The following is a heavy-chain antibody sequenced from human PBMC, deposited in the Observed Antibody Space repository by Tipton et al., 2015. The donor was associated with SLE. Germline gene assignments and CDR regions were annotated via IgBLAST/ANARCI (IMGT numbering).Heavy chain of an antibody. CDR2: IYYSGST. V-gene: IGHV4-59*01. CDR1: GGSISSYY. J-gene: IGHJ4*02. Sequence: TLSLTCTVSGGSISSYYWSWIRQPPGKGLEWIGYIYYSGSTNYNPSLKSRVTISVDTSKNQFSLKLSSVTAADTAVYYCARAVNWGLFDHWGQGTLVTVSS. D-gene: IGHD7-27*01. CDR3: ARAVNWGLFDH.